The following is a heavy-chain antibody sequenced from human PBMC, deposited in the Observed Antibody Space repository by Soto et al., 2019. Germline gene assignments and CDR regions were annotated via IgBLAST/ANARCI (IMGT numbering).Heavy chain of an antibody. CDR2: IDHSGST. D-gene: IGHD6-13*01. CDR3: ARRGAAAKKKHFDY. J-gene: IGHJ4*02. CDR1: GGSFSGYY. Sequence: LSLTCAVYGGSFSGYYWSWIRQPPGKGLEWIGEIDHSGSTNYNPSLKSRVTISVDTSKNQFSLKLSSVTAADTAVYYCARRGAAAKKKHFDYWGQGTLVTVSS. V-gene: IGHV4-34*01.